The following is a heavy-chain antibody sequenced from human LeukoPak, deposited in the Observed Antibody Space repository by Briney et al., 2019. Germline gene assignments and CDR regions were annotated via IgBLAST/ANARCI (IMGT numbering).Heavy chain of an antibody. J-gene: IGHJ4*02. CDR3: ARGGDSSNWYPGYFDY. D-gene: IGHD6-13*01. CDR2: IKSDGSST. CDR1: GFTFSNYW. V-gene: IGHV3-74*01. Sequence: GGSLRLSCAASGFTFSNYWTHWVRQAPGKGPVWVSRIKSDGSSTRFADSVQGRFTISRDNGKNTLYLQMNSLRAEDTAVYYCARGGDSSNWYPGYFDYWGQGALVTVSS.